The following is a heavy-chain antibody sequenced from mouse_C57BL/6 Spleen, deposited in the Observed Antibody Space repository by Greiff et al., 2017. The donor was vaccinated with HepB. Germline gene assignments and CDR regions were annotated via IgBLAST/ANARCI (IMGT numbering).Heavy chain of an antibody. CDR2: INPSTGGT. CDR3: ARSHYGSH. CDR1: GYSFTGYY. J-gene: IGHJ3*01. D-gene: IGHD1-1*01. Sequence: EVQLQQSGPELVKPGASVKISCKASGYSFTGYYMNWVKQSPEKSLEWIGEINPSTGGTTYNQKFKAKATLTVDKSSSTAYMQLKSLTSEDSAVYYCARSHYGSHWGQGTLVTVSA. V-gene: IGHV1-42*01.